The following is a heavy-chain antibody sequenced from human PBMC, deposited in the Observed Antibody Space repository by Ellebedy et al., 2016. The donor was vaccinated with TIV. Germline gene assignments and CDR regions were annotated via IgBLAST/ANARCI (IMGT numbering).Heavy chain of an antibody. V-gene: IGHV4-31*03. J-gene: IGHJ3*02. CDR1: GGSISSDGFF. D-gene: IGHD1-26*01. CDR3: ARDLYSGHYEGFGAFDI. CDR2: SDYRGRT. Sequence: MPSETLSLTCTVSGGSISSDGFFWSWIRQHPGKGLEWIGFSDYRGRTHYNPSLKSRVIISVDTSKNQFSLKLSSVTAADTAVYYCARDLYSGHYEGFGAFDIWGQGTLVTASS.